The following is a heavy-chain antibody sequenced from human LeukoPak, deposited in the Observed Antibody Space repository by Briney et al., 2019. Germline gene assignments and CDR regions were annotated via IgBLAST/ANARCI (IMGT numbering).Heavy chain of an antibody. CDR2: ISSSSSYI. CDR1: GFTFSSYS. J-gene: IGHJ3*02. CDR3: ARDGPVQPFDI. D-gene: IGHD1-1*01. Sequence: GGSLRLSCAASGFTFSSYSMNWVRQAPGKGLEWVSSISSSSSYIYYVETVKGRFTISRDNARNSLYLQMNSLRAEDTAVYYCARDGPVQPFDIWGQGTMVTVSS. V-gene: IGHV3-21*01.